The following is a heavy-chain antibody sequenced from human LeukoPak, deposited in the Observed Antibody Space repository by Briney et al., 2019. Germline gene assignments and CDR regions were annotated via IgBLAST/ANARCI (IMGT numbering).Heavy chain of an antibody. D-gene: IGHD4-17*01. Sequence: PSETLSLTCTVSGDSISSSSYYWGWIRQPPGKGLEWIGSIYYSGSTNYNPSLKSRVTISVDTSKNQFSLKLSSVTAADTAVYYCAGGTTLEAFDIWGQGTMVTVSS. CDR2: IYYSGST. J-gene: IGHJ3*02. V-gene: IGHV4-39*07. CDR3: AGGTTLEAFDI. CDR1: GDSISSSSYY.